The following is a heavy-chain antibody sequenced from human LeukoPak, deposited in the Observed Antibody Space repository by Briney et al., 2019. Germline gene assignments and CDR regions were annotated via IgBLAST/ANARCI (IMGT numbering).Heavy chain of an antibody. D-gene: IGHD1/OR15-1a*01. CDR3: ARLKIANKAIDY. CDR2: IYYSGST. V-gene: IGHV4-31*03. CDR1: GGSISSGGYY. Sequence: PSETLSLTCTVSGGSISSGGYYWSWIRQHPGKGLEWIGYIYYSGSTYYNPSLKSRVTISVDTSKNQFSLKLSSVTAAGTAMYYCARLKIANKAIDYWGQGTLVTVSS. J-gene: IGHJ4*02.